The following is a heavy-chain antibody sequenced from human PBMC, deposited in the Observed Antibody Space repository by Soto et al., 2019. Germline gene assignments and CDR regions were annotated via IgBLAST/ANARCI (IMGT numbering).Heavy chain of an antibody. V-gene: IGHV3-30-3*01. J-gene: IGHJ4*02. D-gene: IGHD2-15*01. CDR1: GFTFSSYA. CDR2: ISYDGSNK. CDR3: ARDPEEDIVVLVAATEFDY. Sequence: QVQLVESGGGVVQPGMSLRLSCAASGFTFSSYAMHWVRQAPGKGLEWVAVISYDGSNKYYADSVKGRFTISRDNSKNPLYLQMNSLRAEDTAVYYCARDPEEDIVVLVAATEFDYWGQRTLVTVST.